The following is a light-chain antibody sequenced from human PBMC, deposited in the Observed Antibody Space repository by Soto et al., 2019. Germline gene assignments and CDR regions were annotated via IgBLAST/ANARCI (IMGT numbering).Light chain of an antibody. Sequence: IVLTPSPGTLSLSPGERATLSCRASQSVSSSYLAWYQQKPGQAPRLLLYGASSRATGIPDRFSCSGSGTDFTLTISRLEPEDFAVYYCQQYGSTLYTFGQGTRWRL. J-gene: IGKJ5*01. V-gene: IGKV3-20*01. CDR3: QQYGSTLYT. CDR1: QSVSSSY. CDR2: GAS.